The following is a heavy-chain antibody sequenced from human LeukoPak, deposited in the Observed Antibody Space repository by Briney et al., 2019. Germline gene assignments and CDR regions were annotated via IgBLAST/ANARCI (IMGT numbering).Heavy chain of an antibody. CDR2: INPNSGGT. CDR1: GYTFTGYY. CDR3: ARVKRSSGSYGY. V-gene: IGHV1-2*02. J-gene: IGHJ4*02. Sequence: ASVKVSCKASGYTFTGYYMHWVRRAPGQGLEWMGWINPNSGGTNYAQRFQGRVTMTRDTSISTAYMELSRLRSDDTAVYYCARVKRSSGSYGYWGQGTLVTVSS. D-gene: IGHD1-26*01.